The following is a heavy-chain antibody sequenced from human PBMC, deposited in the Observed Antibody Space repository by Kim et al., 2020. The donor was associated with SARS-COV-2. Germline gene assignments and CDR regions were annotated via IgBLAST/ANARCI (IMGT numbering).Heavy chain of an antibody. CDR2: ISGSGGST. CDR3: AKAGEYYYGSGSYYKGGN. Sequence: GGSLRLSCAASGFTFSSYAMSWVSQAPGKGLEWVSAISGSGGSTYYADSVKGRFTISRDNSKNTLYLQMNSLRAEDTAVYYCAKAGEYYYGSGSYYKGGNWGQGTLVTVSS. J-gene: IGHJ4*02. D-gene: IGHD3-10*01. V-gene: IGHV3-23*01. CDR1: GFTFSSYA.